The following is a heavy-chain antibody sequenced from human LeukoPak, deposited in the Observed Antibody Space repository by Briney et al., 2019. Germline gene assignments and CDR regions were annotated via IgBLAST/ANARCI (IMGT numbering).Heavy chain of an antibody. CDR2: IIPIFGTA. V-gene: IGHV1-69*13. J-gene: IGHJ4*02. Sequence: RASVKVSCKASGGTFSSYAISWVRQAPGQGLEWMGGIIPIFGTANYAQKFQGRVTITADESTSTAYMELSSLRSEDTAVYYCVGNTGYSFDYWGQGTLVTVSS. D-gene: IGHD3-9*01. CDR3: VGNTGYSFDY. CDR1: GGTFSSYA.